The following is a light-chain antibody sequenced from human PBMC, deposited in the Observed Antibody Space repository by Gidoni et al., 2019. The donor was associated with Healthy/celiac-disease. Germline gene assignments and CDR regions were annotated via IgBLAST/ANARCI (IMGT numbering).Light chain of an antibody. V-gene: IGKV1-39*01. CDR1: QSISSY. CDR3: KQSYSTPST. Sequence: DIQLTQSPSSLSASVGDRVTITCRARQSISSYLNWYQQKPGKAPKLLIYAASSLQSGVPSRFSGSGSGTDFTLTISSLQPEDFATYYCKQSYSTPSTFGQGNKVEIK. J-gene: IGKJ1*01. CDR2: AAS.